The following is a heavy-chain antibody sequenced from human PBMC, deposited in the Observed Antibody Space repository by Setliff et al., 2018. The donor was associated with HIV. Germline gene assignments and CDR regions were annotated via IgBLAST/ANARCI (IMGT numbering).Heavy chain of an antibody. CDR3: ARGIAVAGTTYFQH. Sequence: SETLSLTCAVYGGSFSGYYWSWIRQPPGKGLEWIGEIIHSGSTNYNPSLKSRVTISVDTSKNQFSLKLSSVTAADTAVYYCARGIAVAGTTYFQHWGQGTLVTVSS. CDR1: GGSFSGYY. V-gene: IGHV4-34*12. D-gene: IGHD6-19*01. J-gene: IGHJ1*01. CDR2: IIHSGST.